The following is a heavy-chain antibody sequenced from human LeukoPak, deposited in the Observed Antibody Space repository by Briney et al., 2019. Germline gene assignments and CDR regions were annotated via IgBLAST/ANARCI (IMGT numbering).Heavy chain of an antibody. CDR1: GGSFSGYY. Sequence: PSETLSLTCAVYGGSFSGYYWSWIRQPPGKGLEWIGEINHSGSTNYNPSLKSRVTISVDTSKNQFSLKLSSVTAADTAVYYCARGHASYSYGFRYWGQGTPVTVSS. CDR3: ARGHASYSYGFRY. CDR2: INHSGST. D-gene: IGHD5-18*01. V-gene: IGHV4-34*01. J-gene: IGHJ4*02.